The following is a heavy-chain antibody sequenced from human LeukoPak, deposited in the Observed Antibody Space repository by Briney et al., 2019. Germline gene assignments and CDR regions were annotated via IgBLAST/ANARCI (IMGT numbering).Heavy chain of an antibody. CDR1: GFTFSSYE. D-gene: IGHD2-2*01. CDR2: IKSKTDGGTT. CDR3: TARYCRSTSCYGEYFQR. V-gene: IGHV3-15*01. J-gene: IGHJ1*01. Sequence: GGSLRLSCAASGFTFSSYEMNWVRQAPGKGLEWVGRIKSKTDGGTTDYAAPVKGRFTISRDDSKNTLYLQMNSLKTEDTAVYYCTARYCRSTSCYGEYFQRWGQGTLVTVSS.